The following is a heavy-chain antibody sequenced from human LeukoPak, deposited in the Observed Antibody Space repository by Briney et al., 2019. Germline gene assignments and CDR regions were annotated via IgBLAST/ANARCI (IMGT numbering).Heavy chain of an antibody. CDR1: DGSFSGYY. J-gene: IGHJ3*02. CDR3: AKRVGATALDAFDI. D-gene: IGHD1-26*01. CDR2: INHSGST. Sequence: SETLSLTCAVYDGSFSGYYWSWIRQPPGKGLEWFGEINHSGSTNYNPSLKSRVTISVDTSKDQFSLKLSSVTAADTAVYYCAKRVGATALDAFDIWGQGTMVTVSS. V-gene: IGHV4-34*01.